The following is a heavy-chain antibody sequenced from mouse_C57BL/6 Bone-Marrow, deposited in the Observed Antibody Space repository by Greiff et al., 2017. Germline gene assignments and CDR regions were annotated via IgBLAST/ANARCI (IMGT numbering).Heavy chain of an antibody. J-gene: IGHJ1*03. V-gene: IGHV1-55*01. CDR1: GYTFTSYW. CDR3: ARPYWSDYWYFDV. CDR2: IYPGCGST. D-gene: IGHD2-10*01. Sequence: QVQLQQPGAELVKPGASVKMSCKASGYTFTSYWITWVKQRPGQGLEWIGDIYPGCGSTNYNEKFKSKATLTVDPSASTTYKQLSSRKSEDSAVYYYARPYWSDYWYFDVWGTGTTVTVSS.